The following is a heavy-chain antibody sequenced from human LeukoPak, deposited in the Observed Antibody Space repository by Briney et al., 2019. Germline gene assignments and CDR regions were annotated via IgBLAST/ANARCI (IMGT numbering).Heavy chain of an antibody. J-gene: IGHJ4*02. V-gene: IGHV3-23*01. CDR2: ISDNGGDT. D-gene: IGHD1-20*01. Sequence: PGGSLRLSCAASGFTFNNYAMSWVRQAPGKGLEWVSAISDNGGDTKYADSVKGRFTISRDNSKNTLYLQMNSLRAEDTAVYYCARDLTGGDDYFDYWGQGTLVTVSS. CDR3: ARDLTGGDDYFDY. CDR1: GFTFNNYA.